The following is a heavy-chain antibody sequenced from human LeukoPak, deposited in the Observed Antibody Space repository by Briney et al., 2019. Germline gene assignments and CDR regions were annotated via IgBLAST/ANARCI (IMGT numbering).Heavy chain of an antibody. V-gene: IGHV4-30-4*02. Sequence: SETLSLTCTVSGGSISSGDYYWSWIRQPPGKGLEWIGYIYYSGSTYYNPSLKSRVTISVDTSKNQFSLKLSSVTAADTAVYYCAREFWSGSRNAFDIWGQGTMVTVSS. CDR2: IYYSGST. D-gene: IGHD3-3*01. CDR1: GGSISSGDYY. CDR3: AREFWSGSRNAFDI. J-gene: IGHJ3*02.